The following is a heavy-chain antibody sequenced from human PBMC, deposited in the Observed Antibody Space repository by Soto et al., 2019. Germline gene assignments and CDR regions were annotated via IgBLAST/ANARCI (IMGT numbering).Heavy chain of an antibody. CDR2: ISYDSTQT. Sequence: GLLSLSCAASGFTFNSYGMHWVRQGPGNGLELVAFISYDSTQTYYADSVKGRFTISRYNYNSALYVQMNSLTGEDTAVYYCARTRSACSDFHYYSLDVWGQGTTFTSP. CDR3: ARTRSACSDFHYYSLDV. D-gene: IGHD1-26*01. V-gene: IGHV3-30*03. J-gene: IGHJ6*02. CDR1: GFTFNSYG.